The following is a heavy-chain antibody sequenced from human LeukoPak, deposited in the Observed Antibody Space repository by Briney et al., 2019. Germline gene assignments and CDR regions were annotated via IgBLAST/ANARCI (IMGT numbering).Heavy chain of an antibody. D-gene: IGHD2-2*01. Sequence: GGSLRLSCAASGFTFSTYSMNWVRQAPGKGLEWVSSISSSSSYIYYADSVKGRFTISRDNAKNSLYLQKNSLRTDDTAVYYCARSSVSSTGDDAFDIWGQGTMVTVSS. J-gene: IGHJ3*02. CDR1: GFTFSTYS. V-gene: IGHV3-21*01. CDR2: ISSSSSYI. CDR3: ARSSVSSTGDDAFDI.